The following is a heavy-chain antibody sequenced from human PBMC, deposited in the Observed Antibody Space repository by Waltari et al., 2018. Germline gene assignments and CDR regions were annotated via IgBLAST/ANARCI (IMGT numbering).Heavy chain of an antibody. D-gene: IGHD6-19*01. J-gene: IGHJ4*02. CDR3: AKGGGLAVAGTFDY. CDR2: ISGSGGST. Sequence: EVQLVESGGGLVKPGGSLRLSCAASGFTFSNAWMSWVRQAPGKGLEWVSAISGSGGSTYYADSVKGRFTISRDNSKNTLYLQMNSLRAEDTAVYYCAKGGGLAVAGTFDYWGQGTLVTVSS. V-gene: IGHV3-23*04. CDR1: GFTFSNAW.